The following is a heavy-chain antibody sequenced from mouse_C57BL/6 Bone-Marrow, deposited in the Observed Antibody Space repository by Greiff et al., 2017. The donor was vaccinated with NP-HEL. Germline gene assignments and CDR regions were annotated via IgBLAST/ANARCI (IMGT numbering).Heavy chain of an antibody. D-gene: IGHD2-4*01. J-gene: IGHJ3*01. CDR1: GYAFTNYL. Sequence: QVQLQQSGAELVRPGTSVKVSCKASGYAFTNYLIEWVKQRPGQGLEWIGVLNPGSGGTNYNEKFKGKATLTADKSSSTAYMQLSSLTSEDSAVYFCARCDYGWFAYWGQGTLVTVSA. CDR3: ARCDYGWFAY. CDR2: LNPGSGGT. V-gene: IGHV1-54*01.